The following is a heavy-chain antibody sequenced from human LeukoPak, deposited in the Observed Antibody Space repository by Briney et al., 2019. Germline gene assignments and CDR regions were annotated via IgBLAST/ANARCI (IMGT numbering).Heavy chain of an antibody. Sequence: SETLSLTCAVYGGSFSGYYWSWIRQPPGKGLEWIGEINHSGSTNYNPSLKSRVTISVDTSKNQFSLKLSSVTAADTAVYYCARAPNYYYDSSGYTYWGQGTLVTVSS. CDR2: INHSGST. V-gene: IGHV4-34*01. J-gene: IGHJ4*02. D-gene: IGHD3-22*01. CDR3: ARAPNYYYDSSGYTY. CDR1: GGSFSGYY.